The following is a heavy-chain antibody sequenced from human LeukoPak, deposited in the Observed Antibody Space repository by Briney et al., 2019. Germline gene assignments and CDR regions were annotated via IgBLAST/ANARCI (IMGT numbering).Heavy chain of an antibody. V-gene: IGHV4-59*01. CDR2: IYYSGST. CDR1: GGSISSYY. CDR3: ARLTKSIVGAALFDY. Sequence: SSETLSLTCTVSGGSISSYYWSWIRQPPGKGLEWIGYIYYSGSTNYNPSLKSRVTISVDTSKNQFSLKLSSVTAADTAVYYCARLTKSIVGAALFDYWGQGTLVTVSS. J-gene: IGHJ4*02. D-gene: IGHD1-26*01.